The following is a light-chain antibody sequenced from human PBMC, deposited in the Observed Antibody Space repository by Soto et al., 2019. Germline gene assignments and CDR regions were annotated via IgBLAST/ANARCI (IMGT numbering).Light chain of an antibody. CDR3: QQYNSYWT. J-gene: IGKJ1*01. CDR1: QDINTY. Sequence: EVVLTQSPATLSLSPGEKAILSCRASQDINTYLGWYQQKPGQPPRLLIYDASNRASGIPARFSGSGSGTDFTLTISSLQSEDFATYYCQQYNSYWTFGQGTKVDIK. CDR2: DAS. V-gene: IGKV3-11*01.